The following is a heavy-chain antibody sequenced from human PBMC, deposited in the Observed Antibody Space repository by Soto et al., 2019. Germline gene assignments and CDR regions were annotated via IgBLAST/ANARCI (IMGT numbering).Heavy chain of an antibody. CDR1: GGSITSSHW. J-gene: IGHJ4*02. Sequence: QVQLQESGPGLVKPSGTLSLTCAVSGGSITSSHWWSWVRQPPGKGLEWIGHFWHSGGTNYNPSLKTRVNISVDKAKNQFSLNLNSVTAADTAVYYCATEEYTNGWYAIDSWGQGTLVTVSS. CDR3: ATEEYTNGWYAIDS. D-gene: IGHD6-19*01. CDR2: FWHSGGT. V-gene: IGHV4-4*02.